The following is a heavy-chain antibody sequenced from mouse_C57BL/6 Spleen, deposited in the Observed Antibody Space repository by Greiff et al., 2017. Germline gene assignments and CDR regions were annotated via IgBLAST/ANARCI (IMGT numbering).Heavy chain of an antibody. CDR2: IDPNSGGT. CDR1: GYTFTSYW. CDR3: ARGIITTVVASFDY. J-gene: IGHJ2*01. V-gene: IGHV1-72*01. D-gene: IGHD1-1*01. Sequence: VKLQQPGAELVKPGASVKLSCKASGYTFTSYWMHWVKQRPGRGLEWIGRIDPNSGGTKYNEKFKSKATLTVDKPSSTAYMQLSSLTSEDSAVYYCARGIITTVVASFDYWGQGTTLTVSS.